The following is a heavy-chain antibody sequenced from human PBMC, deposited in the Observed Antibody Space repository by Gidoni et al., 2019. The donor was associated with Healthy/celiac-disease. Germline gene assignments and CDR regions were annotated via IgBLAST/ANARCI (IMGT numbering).Heavy chain of an antibody. CDR1: GFTFSSYW. D-gene: IGHD6-13*01. CDR3: ARDMSSSWYGNYYYGMDV. J-gene: IGHJ6*02. CDR2: IKQDGSEK. V-gene: IGHV3-7*04. Sequence: EVQLVESGGGLVQPGGSLRLSCAASGFTFSSYWMSWVRQAPGQGLEWVANIKQDGSEKYYVDSVKGRFTISRDNAKNSLYLQMNSLRAEDTAVYYCARDMSSSWYGNYYYGMDVWGQGTTVTVSS.